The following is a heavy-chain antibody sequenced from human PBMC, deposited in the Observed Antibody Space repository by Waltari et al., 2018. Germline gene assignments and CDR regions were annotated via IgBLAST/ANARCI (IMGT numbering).Heavy chain of an antibody. D-gene: IGHD3-22*01. V-gene: IGHV4-39*07. CDR3: ASYVRYYDSSGYYGAFDY. CDR2: IYYSGST. CDR1: GGSISSSSYY. Sequence: QLQLQESGPGLVKPSETLSLTCTVSGGSISSSSYYWGWIRQPPGKGLEWIGSIYYSGSTYYNPSLKSRVTISVDTSKNQFSLKLSSVTAADTAVYYCASYVRYYDSSGYYGAFDYWGQGTLVTVSS. J-gene: IGHJ4*02.